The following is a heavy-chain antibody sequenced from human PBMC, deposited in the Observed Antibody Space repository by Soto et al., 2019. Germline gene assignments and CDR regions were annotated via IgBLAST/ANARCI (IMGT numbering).Heavy chain of an antibody. CDR1: GFTFSDYT. V-gene: IGHV3-21*01. D-gene: IGHD4-17*01. CDR2: ISRSGIYL. CDR3: ARDRYGGYSLDS. J-gene: IGHJ4*02. Sequence: PGGSLRLSCAASGFTFSDYTMNWVRQAPGKGLEWVSSISRSGIYLYNVDSVKGRFTISRDNAENSLYLQLNSLRAEDTAVYYCARDRYGGYSLDSWGQGTLVTV.